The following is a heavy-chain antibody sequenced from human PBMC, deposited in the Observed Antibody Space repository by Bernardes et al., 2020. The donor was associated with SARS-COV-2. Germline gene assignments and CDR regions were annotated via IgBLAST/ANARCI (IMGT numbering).Heavy chain of an antibody. CDR2: INSNSGCT. V-gene: IGHV1-2*04. CDR1: VYTFTGYY. D-gene: IGHD4-17*01. CDR3: ARGKEGDYGVNSDNYWYFDL. Sequence: SVKVSRQASVYTFTGYYMHWVRQAPGQGLDWMGWINSNSGCTNYAQKFQGWVTMTRDTTISTAYMALSRLRSDDTAVYYCARGKEGDYGVNSDNYWYFDLWGRGTLVTVSS. J-gene: IGHJ2*01.